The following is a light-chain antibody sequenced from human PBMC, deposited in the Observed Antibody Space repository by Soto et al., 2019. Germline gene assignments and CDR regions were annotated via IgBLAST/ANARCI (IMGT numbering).Light chain of an antibody. CDR2: GAS. CDR1: QSVSNNY. Sequence: EIVLVQSPGTLSLSPGERATLSCRVSQSVSNNYLAWYQQKPGQAPRLLIYGASSRATGVPDRFSGSGTGTDFSLAITRLEPEDFAVYYCQQYGVSPLMFTFGQGTKVGVK. J-gene: IGKJ2*01. V-gene: IGKV3-20*01. CDR3: QQYGVSPLMFT.